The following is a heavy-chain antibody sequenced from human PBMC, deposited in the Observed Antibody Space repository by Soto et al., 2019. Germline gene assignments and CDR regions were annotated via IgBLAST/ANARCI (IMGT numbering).Heavy chain of an antibody. CDR1: GYSFTSYW. D-gene: IGHD3-22*01. Sequence: PGESLKISCKGSGYSFTSYWIGWVRQMPGKGLEWMGIIYPGDSDTRYSPSFQGQVTISADKSISTAYLQWSSLKASDTAMYYCARRGLYDSSGYYPLQDGMDVWGQGTTVTVSS. V-gene: IGHV5-51*01. CDR3: ARRGLYDSSGYYPLQDGMDV. J-gene: IGHJ6*02. CDR2: IYPGDSDT.